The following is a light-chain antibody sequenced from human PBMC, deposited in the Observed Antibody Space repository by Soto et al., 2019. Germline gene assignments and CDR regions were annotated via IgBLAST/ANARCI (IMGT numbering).Light chain of an antibody. V-gene: IGKV3-11*01. CDR2: DTY. CDR3: KQRSDWPWK. Sequence: EILVTQSPSTLSCSGGERRTRSSTASQSVGSYVSWYQHKPGQGTRLLIYDTYDRATGVPARFGGSGSGTDFTLTISGPEPEDFAVYSCKQRSDWPWKFRQGTKVDIK. CDR1: QSVGSY. J-gene: IGKJ1*01.